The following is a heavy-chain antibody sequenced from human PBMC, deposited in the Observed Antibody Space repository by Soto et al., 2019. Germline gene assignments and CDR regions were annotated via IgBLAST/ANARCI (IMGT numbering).Heavy chain of an antibody. D-gene: IGHD3-10*01. CDR2: ISSSGSST. Sequence: GGSLRLSCAASGFTFSDYYMSWIRQAPGKGLEWVAYISSSGSSTYYADSVKGRFTISRDNSKNTLYLQMNSLRAEDTAVYYCARDMVRGMDVWGQGTTVTVSS. CDR1: GFTFSDYY. V-gene: IGHV3-11*04. J-gene: IGHJ6*02. CDR3: ARDMVRGMDV.